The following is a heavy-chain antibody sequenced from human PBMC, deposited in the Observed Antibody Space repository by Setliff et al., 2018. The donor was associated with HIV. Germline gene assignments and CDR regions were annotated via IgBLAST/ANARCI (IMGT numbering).Heavy chain of an antibody. J-gene: IGHJ4*02. D-gene: IGHD3-22*01. CDR2: IYYSGST. Sequence: SETLSLTCTVSAGSISAYYWSWIRQHPGKGLEWIGYIYYSGSTDYNPSLKSRVTISVDPSKNQFSLKMNSVTAADTAVYYCARASYSYDSTGYLYWGQGTLVTVSS. CDR3: ARASYSYDSTGYLY. CDR1: AGSISAYY. V-gene: IGHV4-31*03.